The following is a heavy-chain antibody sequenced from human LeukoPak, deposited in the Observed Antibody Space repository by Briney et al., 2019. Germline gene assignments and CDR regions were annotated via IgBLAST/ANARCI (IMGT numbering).Heavy chain of an antibody. CDR2: MNPNSGNT. CDR1: GYTFTSYD. J-gene: IGHJ4*02. CDR3: ARGRGVIVGNYFGY. D-gene: IGHD3-22*01. V-gene: IGHV1-8*01. Sequence: ASVKVSCKASGYTFTSYDINWVRQATGQGLEWMGWMNPNSGNTGYAQKFQGRVTMTRNTSISTAYMELSSLRSEDTAVYYCARGRGVIVGNYFGYWGQGTLVTVSS.